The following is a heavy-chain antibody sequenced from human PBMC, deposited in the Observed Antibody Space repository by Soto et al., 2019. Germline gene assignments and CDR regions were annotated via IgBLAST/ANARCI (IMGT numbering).Heavy chain of an antibody. CDR3: ARGEPHWGSKVYYYGMDV. V-gene: IGHV3-30-3*01. J-gene: IGHJ6*02. CDR1: GFTFSSYA. CDR2: ISYDGSNK. D-gene: IGHD7-27*01. Sequence: QVQLVESGGGVVQPGRSLRLSCAASGFTFSSYAMHWVGQAPGKGLEWVAVISYDGSNKYYADSVKGRFTISRDNSKNTLYLHMNSLRAEDTAVYYCARGEPHWGSKVYYYGMDVWGQGTTVTVSS.